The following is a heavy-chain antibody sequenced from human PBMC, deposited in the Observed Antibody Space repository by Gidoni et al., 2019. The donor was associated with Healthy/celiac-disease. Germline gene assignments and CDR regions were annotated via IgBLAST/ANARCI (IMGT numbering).Heavy chain of an antibody. J-gene: IGHJ3*02. CDR2: ISWNSGSI. V-gene: IGHV3-9*01. CDR3: AKSADTAMGDDAFDI. D-gene: IGHD5-18*01. CDR1: GFTFDDYA. Sequence: EVQLVESGGGLVQPGRSLRLSCAASGFTFDDYAMHWVRQAPGKGLEWVSGISWNSGSIGYADSVKGRFTISRDNAKNSLYLQMNSLRAEDTALYYCAKSADTAMGDDAFDIWGQGTMVTVSS.